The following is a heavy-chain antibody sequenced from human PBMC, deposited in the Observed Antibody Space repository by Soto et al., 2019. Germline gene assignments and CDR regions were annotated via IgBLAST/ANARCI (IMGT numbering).Heavy chain of an antibody. CDR1: GYTFTSSY. D-gene: IGHD3-3*01. CDR3: ARENTIYDFWSGVHYYYYMDV. CDR2: IYYSGST. Sequence: SCKASGYTFTSSYVHWLRQPPGKGLEWIGYIYYSGSTNYNPSLKSRVTISVDTSKNQFSLKLSSVTAADTAVYYCARENTIYDFWSGVHYYYYMDVWGKGTTVTVSS. J-gene: IGHJ6*03. V-gene: IGHV4-59*01.